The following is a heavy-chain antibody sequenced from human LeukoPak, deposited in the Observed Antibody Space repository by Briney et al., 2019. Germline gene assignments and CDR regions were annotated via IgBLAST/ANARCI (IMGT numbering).Heavy chain of an antibody. D-gene: IGHD3-16*01. J-gene: IGHJ4*02. Sequence: GSLRLSCAVSGGSISSSNWWSWVRQPPGKGLEWIGEIYHSGSTNYNPSLKSRVTISVDTSKNQFSLKLSSVTAADTAVYYCARGGPPFSFDYWGQGTLVTVSS. CDR2: IYHSGST. V-gene: IGHV4-4*02. CDR1: GGSISSSNW. CDR3: ARGGPPFSFDY.